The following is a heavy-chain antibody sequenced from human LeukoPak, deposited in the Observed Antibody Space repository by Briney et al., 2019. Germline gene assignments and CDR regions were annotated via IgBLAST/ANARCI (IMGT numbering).Heavy chain of an antibody. J-gene: IGHJ4*02. CDR3: ARDDCSSTSCYEDYYFDH. V-gene: IGHV3-7*03. CDR2: IKQDGSEK. D-gene: IGHD2-2*01. CDR1: GFTFSSYW. Sequence: GGSLRLSCAASGFTFSSYWMSWVRQAPGKGLEWVANIKQDGSEKYYVDSVKGRFTISRDNAKNSLYLQMNSLRAEDTAVYYCARDDCSSTSCYEDYYFDHWGQGTLVTVSS.